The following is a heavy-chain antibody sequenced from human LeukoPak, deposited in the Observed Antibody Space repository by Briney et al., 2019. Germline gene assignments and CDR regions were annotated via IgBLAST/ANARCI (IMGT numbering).Heavy chain of an antibody. CDR3: ARRVYRRFGDSSGYYGPYFDY. CDR1: GGSLSSRGYS. CDR2: IYYGGSA. V-gene: IGHV4-39*01. J-gene: IGHJ4*02. D-gene: IGHD3-22*01. Sequence: SETLSLPRTVSGGSLSSRGYSCGWIRQPPGKGLGWIGGIYYGGSAYSYPSLKGRVTMCVYTSKNQFSLKLSSVTAADTAVYYCARRVYRRFGDSSGYYGPYFDYWGQGTLVIVSS.